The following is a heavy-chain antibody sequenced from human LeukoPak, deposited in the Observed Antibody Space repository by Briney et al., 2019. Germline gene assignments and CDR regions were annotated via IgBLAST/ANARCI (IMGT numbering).Heavy chain of an antibody. CDR1: GFTFSSYA. J-gene: IGHJ4*02. V-gene: IGHV3-30-3*01. CDR2: ISYDGSNK. D-gene: IGHD5-12*01. Sequence: GGSLRLSCAASGFTFSSYAVHWVRQAPGKGLEWVAVISYDGSNKYYADSVKGRFTISRDNSKNTLYLQMNSLRAEDTAVYYCAREAGPVGGYAFDYWGQGTLVTVSS. CDR3: AREAGPVGGYAFDY.